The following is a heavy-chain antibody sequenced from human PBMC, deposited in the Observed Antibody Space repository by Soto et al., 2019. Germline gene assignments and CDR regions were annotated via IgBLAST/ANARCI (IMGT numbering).Heavy chain of an antibody. J-gene: IGHJ4*02. Sequence: LSLTCAVSGGSISSGGYSWSWIRQPPGKGLEWIGYLYHTGNTYYNPSLESRVTISVDRSKNKFSLELPSVTAADTAVYYCARFRGTAILDFWGQGTLVTVSS. CDR3: ARFRGTAILDF. CDR1: GGSISSGGYS. CDR2: LYHTGNT. D-gene: IGHD2-21*02. V-gene: IGHV4-30-2*01.